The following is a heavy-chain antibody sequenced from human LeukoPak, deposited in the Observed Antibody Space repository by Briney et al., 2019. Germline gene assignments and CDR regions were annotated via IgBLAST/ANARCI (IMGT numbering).Heavy chain of an antibody. Sequence: ASVKVSCKASGYTFTSYDINWVRQATGQGLEWMGWVNPNSGNTGYAQKFQGRVTMTRDTSISTAYMELSRLRSDDTAVYYCARVRFEQWLVPLGDYWGQGTLVTVSS. V-gene: IGHV1-8*01. CDR1: GYTFTSYD. CDR3: ARVRFEQWLVPLGDY. D-gene: IGHD6-19*01. CDR2: VNPNSGNT. J-gene: IGHJ4*02.